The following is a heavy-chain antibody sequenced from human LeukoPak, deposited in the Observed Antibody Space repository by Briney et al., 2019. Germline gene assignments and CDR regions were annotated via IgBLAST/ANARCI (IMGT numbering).Heavy chain of an antibody. CDR2: ISGNSDTT. CDR1: GFTFSSYA. J-gene: IGHJ6*03. D-gene: IGHD2/OR15-2a*01. V-gene: IGHV3-23*01. Sequence: LGGSLRLSCAASGFTFSSYAMSWVRQAPGKGLEWVSTISGNSDTTYSADSLKGRFTISRDNSKNTLYLQMNSLRAEDTAVYYCAKDGEGLSNLYYYMDVWGTGTTVTVSS. CDR3: AKDGEGLSNLYYYMDV.